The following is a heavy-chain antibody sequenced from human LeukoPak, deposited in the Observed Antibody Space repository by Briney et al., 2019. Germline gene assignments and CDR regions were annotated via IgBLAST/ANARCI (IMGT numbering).Heavy chain of an antibody. J-gene: IGHJ4*02. CDR3: ARAYNWNGLDY. D-gene: IGHD1-1*01. V-gene: IGHV4-39*07. CDR2: INHSGST. CDR1: GGSISSGSYY. Sequence: SETLSLTCTVSGGSISSGSYYWSWIRQPPGKGLEWIGEINHSGSTNYNPSLKSRVTISVDTSKNQFSLKLSSVTAADTAVYYCARAYNWNGLDYWGQGTLVTVSS.